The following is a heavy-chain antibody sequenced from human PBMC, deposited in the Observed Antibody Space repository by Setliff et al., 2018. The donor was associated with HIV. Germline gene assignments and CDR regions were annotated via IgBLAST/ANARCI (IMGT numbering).Heavy chain of an antibody. D-gene: IGHD6-19*01. CDR2: VGNRLSQGTT. Sequence: GESLKISCTASGFTFGDYVMSWVRQAPGKGLEWVGFVGNRLSQGTTQYAAAVKGRFVISRDDSKGIVYLQMRSLTTEDTAVYYCTRDQWLVPGGYFDLWGRGTLVTVSS. V-gene: IGHV3-49*04. J-gene: IGHJ2*01. CDR1: GFTFGDYV. CDR3: TRDQWLVPGGYFDL.